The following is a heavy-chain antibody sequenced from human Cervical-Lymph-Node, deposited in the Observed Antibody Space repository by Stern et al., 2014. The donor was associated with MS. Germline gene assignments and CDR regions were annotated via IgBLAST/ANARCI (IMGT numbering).Heavy chain of an antibody. D-gene: IGHD1-26*01. CDR1: GYTFIDYY. V-gene: IGHV1-46*03. J-gene: IGHJ3*01. CDR2: INLSDGAT. CDR3: AREGADNDAFDV. Sequence: VQLVQSGAEVKKPGASVTVSCRTSGYTFIDYYIHWVRQAPGQGLEWMGFINLSDGATTYARKFQGRVAMTRDTSTNTAYMQLGSLTSEDTAVFFCAREGADNDAFDVWGQGTMVTVSS.